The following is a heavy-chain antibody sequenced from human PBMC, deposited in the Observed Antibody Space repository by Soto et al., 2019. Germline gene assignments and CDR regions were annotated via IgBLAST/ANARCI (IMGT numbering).Heavy chain of an antibody. CDR3: ATALNYYDSSGYYYVQVYFDY. V-gene: IGHV1-24*01. CDR1: GYTLTELS. Sequence: ASVKVSCKVSGYTLTELSMHWVRQAPGTGLEWMGGFDPEDGETIYAQKFQGRVTMTEDTSTDTAYMELSSLRSEDTAVYYCATALNYYDSSGYYYVQVYFDYWGQGTLVTVSS. D-gene: IGHD3-22*01. CDR2: FDPEDGET. J-gene: IGHJ4*02.